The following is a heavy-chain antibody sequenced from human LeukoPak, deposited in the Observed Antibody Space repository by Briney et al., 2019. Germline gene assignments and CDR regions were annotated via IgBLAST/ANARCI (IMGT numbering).Heavy chain of an antibody. CDR1: GGSINSYY. V-gene: IGHV4-59*01. Sequence: KPSKTLSLTCTVSGGSINSYYWSWIRQPPGKGLEWIGYIYYTGGTNYNPSLRSRVTMSVDTSKNQFSLKLSSVTAADTAVYYCARFSGGSWFDYWGQGTQVTVSS. D-gene: IGHD6-13*01. J-gene: IGHJ4*02. CDR3: ARFSGGSWFDY. CDR2: IYYTGGT.